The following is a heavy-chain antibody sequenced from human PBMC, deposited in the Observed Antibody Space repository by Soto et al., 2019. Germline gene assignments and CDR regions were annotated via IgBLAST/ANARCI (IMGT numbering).Heavy chain of an antibody. Sequence: QVQLVQSGAEVKKPGASVKVSCKASGYTFTSYDINWVRQATGQGLEWMGWMNPNSGDTGYAQKFQGRVTLTRDPSTSTAYMELSSLRSDDTAVYYCARAVLTLGNWDHWGQGTLVTVSS. CDR3: ARAVLTLGNWDH. J-gene: IGHJ4*02. D-gene: IGHD1-1*01. CDR1: GYTFTSYD. V-gene: IGHV1-8*01. CDR2: MNPNSGDT.